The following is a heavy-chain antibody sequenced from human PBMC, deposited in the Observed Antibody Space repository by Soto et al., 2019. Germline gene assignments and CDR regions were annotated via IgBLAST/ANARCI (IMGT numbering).Heavy chain of an antibody. CDR3: ARLYGAYAYYYYGMDV. V-gene: IGHV4-39*01. CDR1: GGSISSSSYY. D-gene: IGHD4-17*01. J-gene: IGHJ6*02. CDR2: IYYSGST. Sequence: QLQLQESGPGLVKPSETLSLTCTVSGGSISSSSYYWGWIRQPPGKGLERIGSIYYSGSTYYNPCLKSRATTSVDTSQTQFSLKLSSVAAADTAVYYCARLYGAYAYYYYGMDVWGQGTTVTVSS.